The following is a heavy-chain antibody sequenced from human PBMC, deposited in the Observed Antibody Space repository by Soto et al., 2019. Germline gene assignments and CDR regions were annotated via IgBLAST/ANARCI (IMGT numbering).Heavy chain of an antibody. CDR3: PRGPPGWSGSRRY. D-gene: IGHD3-3*01. Sequence: PSETLSLTCTVSGGSISSGDYYWSWIRQPPGKGLEWIGYIYYSGSTYYNPSLKSRVTISVDTSKNQFSLKLSSVTAADTAVYYCPRGPPGWSGSRRYWGQGTLVTVSS. V-gene: IGHV4-30-4*01. J-gene: IGHJ4*02. CDR1: GGSISSGDYY. CDR2: IYYSGST.